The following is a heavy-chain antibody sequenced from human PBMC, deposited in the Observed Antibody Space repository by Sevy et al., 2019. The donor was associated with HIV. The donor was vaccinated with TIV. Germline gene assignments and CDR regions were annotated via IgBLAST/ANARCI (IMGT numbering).Heavy chain of an antibody. V-gene: IGHV3-53*01. CDR2: IFSDGST. J-gene: IGHJ4*02. Sequence: GGSLRLSCVASEFTVSSNYMSWVRPAPGKGLEWVSVIFSDGSTYYADSVTGRFTISRDNSKTTLYLQMDSLRAEDTAVYYCVRNGPAYYWGQGTLVTVSS. CDR1: EFTVSSNY. CDR3: VRNGPAYY. D-gene: IGHD2-8*01.